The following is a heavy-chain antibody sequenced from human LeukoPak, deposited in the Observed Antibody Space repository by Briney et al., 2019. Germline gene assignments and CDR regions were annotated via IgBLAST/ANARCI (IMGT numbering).Heavy chain of an antibody. CDR2: IYTSGST. D-gene: IGHD5-12*01. Sequence: PSETLSLTCTVSGGSISSGSYYWRWIRQPAGKGLEWIGRIYTSGSTNYNPSLKSRVTIAVETSKNQFSLKLSSVAAADKAVYYCARSCRILDIVATIRARLGGNGFDIWGQGTMVTVSS. J-gene: IGHJ3*02. V-gene: IGHV4-61*02. CDR1: GGSISSGSYY. CDR3: ARSCRILDIVATIRARLGGNGFDI.